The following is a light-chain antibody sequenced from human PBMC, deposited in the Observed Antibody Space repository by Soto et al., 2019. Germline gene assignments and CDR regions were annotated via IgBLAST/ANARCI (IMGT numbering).Light chain of an antibody. CDR1: QSVSSY. J-gene: IGKJ2*01. CDR2: DAS. Sequence: EIVLTQSPATLSLSPGERATLSYRASQSVSSYLAWYQQKPGQAPRLLIYDASNRATGIPARFSGSGSGTDFTLTISSLEPEDFAVYYCHRRSNSTFGQGTKLEIK. CDR3: HRRSNST. V-gene: IGKV3-11*01.